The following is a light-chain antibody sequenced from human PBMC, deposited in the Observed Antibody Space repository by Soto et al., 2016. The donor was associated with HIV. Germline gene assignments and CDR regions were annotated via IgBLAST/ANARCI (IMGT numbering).Light chain of an antibody. V-gene: IGLV3-25*03. Sequence: SYELTQPPSVSVSPGQTASITCSGDTLPKQYAYWYQQKPGQAPVLVIYKDSERPSGIPERLSGSSSGTTVTLTISGVQAEDEADYYCQSADSSGTYVLFGGGTKLTVL. CDR1: TLPKQY. CDR3: QSADSSGTYVL. CDR2: KDS. J-gene: IGLJ2*01.